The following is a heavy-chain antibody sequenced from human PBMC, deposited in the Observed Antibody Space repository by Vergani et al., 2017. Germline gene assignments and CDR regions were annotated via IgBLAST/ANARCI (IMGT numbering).Heavy chain of an antibody. CDR2: ISWNSGSI. CDR1: GFTFDDYA. Sequence: EVQLVESGGGLVQPGRSLRLSCAASGFTFDDYAMHWVRQAPGKGLEWVSGISWNSGSIGYADSVKGRFTISRDNAKNSLYLQMNSLRAEDTALDYCAKDRAEWERLGGGAFDIWGQGTMVTVSS. V-gene: IGHV3-9*01. D-gene: IGHD1-26*01. J-gene: IGHJ3*02. CDR3: AKDRAEWERLGGGAFDI.